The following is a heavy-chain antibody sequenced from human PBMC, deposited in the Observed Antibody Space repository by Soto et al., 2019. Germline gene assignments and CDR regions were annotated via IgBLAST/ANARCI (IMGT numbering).Heavy chain of an antibody. Sequence: QLQLQESGPGLVKPSETLSLTCTVSGGSISSNYYWGWIRQPPGKGLEWIATIYYSGGTYYNPSLKSRVTISVDTSKNQFSLNLSSVTAADTAVYYCARLLVVALSSSLYPGFFDYWGQGTLVTVSS. CDR2: IYYSGGT. CDR3: ARLLVVALSSSLYPGFFDY. J-gene: IGHJ4*02. CDR1: GGSISSNYY. D-gene: IGHD2-15*01. V-gene: IGHV4-39*01.